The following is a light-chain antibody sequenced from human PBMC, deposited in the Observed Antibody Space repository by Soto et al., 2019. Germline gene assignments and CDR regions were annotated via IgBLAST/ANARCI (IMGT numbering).Light chain of an antibody. CDR2: EVS. J-gene: IGLJ3*02. Sequence: QPALTQPASVSGSPGQSITISCTGTSSDVGGYNYVSWFQQHPGKAPKLKIYEVSNRPSGVSNRFSGSKSGYTASLTISELQAEDEADYYCTSFTSSSTWVFGGGTKLTVL. V-gene: IGLV2-14*03. CDR1: SSDVGGYNY. CDR3: TSFTSSSTWV.